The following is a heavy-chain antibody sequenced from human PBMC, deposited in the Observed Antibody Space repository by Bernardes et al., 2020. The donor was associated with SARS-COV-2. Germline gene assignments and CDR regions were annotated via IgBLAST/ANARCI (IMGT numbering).Heavy chain of an antibody. CDR3: ARDESAVAGTEYSYHGMDV. J-gene: IGHJ6*02. Sequence: ASVKVSCKASGYTFTSYYMHWVRQAPGQGPEWMGWINPNDGGAAYAPKFQGRVTMTRDTSITTAYMELSRLRSDDTAIYYCARDESAVAGTEYSYHGMDVWGQGTTVTVSS. CDR1: GYTFTSYY. V-gene: IGHV1-2*02. CDR2: INPNDGGA. D-gene: IGHD6-19*01.